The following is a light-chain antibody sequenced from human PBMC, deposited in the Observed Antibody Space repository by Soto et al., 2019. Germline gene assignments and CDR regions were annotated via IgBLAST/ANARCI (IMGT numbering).Light chain of an antibody. CDR3: QQSHSTPLT. Sequence: DIQMTQSPSSLSASVGDRVTITCRASQSISSYLNWYQQKPGKAPKLLIYAASSLQSGVPSRFSGSGSGTDFTLTISSLQPEDFATYYCQQSHSTPLTFCQGTRLEIK. V-gene: IGKV1-39*01. CDR1: QSISSY. CDR2: AAS. J-gene: IGKJ5*01.